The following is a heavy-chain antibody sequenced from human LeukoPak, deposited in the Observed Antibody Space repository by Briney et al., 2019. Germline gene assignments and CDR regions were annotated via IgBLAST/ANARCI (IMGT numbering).Heavy chain of an antibody. CDR2: IRYDGSNK. J-gene: IGHJ4*02. CDR1: GFTFSSYG. V-gene: IGHV3-30*02. Sequence: PGGSLRLSCAASGFTFSSYGMHWVRQAPGKGLEWVAFIRYDGSNKYYADSVKGRFTISRDNSKNTLYLQMNSLRAEDTAVYYCAKPVGAKFFWSADYWGQGTLVTVSS. D-gene: IGHD3-3*01. CDR3: AKPVGAKFFWSADY.